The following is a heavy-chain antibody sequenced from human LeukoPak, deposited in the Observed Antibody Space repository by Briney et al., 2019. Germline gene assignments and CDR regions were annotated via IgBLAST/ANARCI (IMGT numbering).Heavy chain of an antibody. D-gene: IGHD3-22*01. V-gene: IGHV3-53*05. Sequence: GGSLRLSCAASGFTVSSNYMSWVRQAPGKGLEWVSVIYSGGSTYYADSVKGRFTISRDNSKNTLYLQMNSLRAEDTAVYYCAKDFLKRSYYDSSGYFNWGQGTLVTVSS. CDR1: GFTVSSNY. CDR3: AKDFLKRSYYDSSGYFN. CDR2: IYSGGST. J-gene: IGHJ4*02.